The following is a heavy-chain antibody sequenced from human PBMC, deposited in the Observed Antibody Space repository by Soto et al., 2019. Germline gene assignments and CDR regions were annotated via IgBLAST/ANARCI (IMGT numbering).Heavy chain of an antibody. D-gene: IGHD3-22*01. V-gene: IGHV4-61*02. CDR3: ARDEYYDSNNWFDT. CDR2: IYSTGST. CDR1: GGSINSGDYY. Sequence: TLSLTCAVSGGSINSGDYYWSWIRQPAGKGLEWIGRIYSTGSTNYNASLKSRVTMSVDTSNNQFSLRLRSVTAADTAVYYCARDEYYDSNNWFDTWGQGTLVTVSS. J-gene: IGHJ5*02.